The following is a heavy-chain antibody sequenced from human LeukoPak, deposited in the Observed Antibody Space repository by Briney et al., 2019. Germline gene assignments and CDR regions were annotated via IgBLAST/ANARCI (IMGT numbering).Heavy chain of an antibody. CDR1: GFTFSNYW. J-gene: IGHJ4*02. V-gene: IGHV3-15*01. CDR2: IKSKTDGGTT. D-gene: IGHD3-3*01. Sequence: PGGSLRLSCAASGFTFSNYWMTWVRQAPGKGLEWVGRIKSKTDGGTTDYAAPVKGRFTISRDDSKNTLYLQMNSLKTEDTAVYYCTTAGSGYYDFWSGYPMIGYWGQGTLVTVSS. CDR3: TTAGSGYYDFWSGYPMIGY.